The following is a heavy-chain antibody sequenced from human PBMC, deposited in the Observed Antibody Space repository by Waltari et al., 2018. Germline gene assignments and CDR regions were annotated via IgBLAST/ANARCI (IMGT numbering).Heavy chain of an antibody. CDR2: FRGDGGDS. J-gene: IGHJ4*02. Sequence: EVQLVESGGGLVQPGVSLRLSCAASGFIFSSPWMHWVRQPTGKGQVLVSRFRGDGGDSTYADSVKGRFTISRDNAKNTLYLQMNSLRAEDTAIYYCATDLILGSGSLGYWGQGTLVTVSS. V-gene: IGHV3-74*03. D-gene: IGHD1-26*01. CDR1: GFIFSSPW. CDR3: ATDLILGSGSLGY.